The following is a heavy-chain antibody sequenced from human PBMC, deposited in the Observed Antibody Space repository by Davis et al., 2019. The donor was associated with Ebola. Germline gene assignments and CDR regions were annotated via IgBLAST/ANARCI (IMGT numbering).Heavy chain of an antibody. J-gene: IGHJ3*02. CDR1: GFTFGDYA. V-gene: IGHV3-23*01. CDR2: LSGSGGLS. CDR3: AKGEQYCSDISCYSFDAFGS. D-gene: IGHD2-2*01. Sequence: GESLKISCTTSGFTFGDYAMTWVRQAPGKGLEWVSALSGSGGLSYYADSVKGRFTISRDNSKNTLYLQMDSLAAEDTAVYYCAKGEQYCSDISCYSFDAFGSWGQGTMVTVSS.